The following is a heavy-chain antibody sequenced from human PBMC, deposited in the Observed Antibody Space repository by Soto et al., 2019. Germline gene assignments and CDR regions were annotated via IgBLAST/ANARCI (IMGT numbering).Heavy chain of an antibody. CDR1: GGTFSSYA. Sequence: QVQLVQSGAEVKKPGSSVKVSCKASGGTFSSYAISWVRQAPGQGLEWMGGIIPIFGTANYAQKFQGRVTITADESTSTDYMELSSLRSEDTAVYYCARRSGNRYYYDYYGMDVWGQGTTVTVSS. CDR3: ARRSGNRYYYDYYGMDV. V-gene: IGHV1-69*12. J-gene: IGHJ6*02. CDR2: IIPIFGTA. D-gene: IGHD2-15*01.